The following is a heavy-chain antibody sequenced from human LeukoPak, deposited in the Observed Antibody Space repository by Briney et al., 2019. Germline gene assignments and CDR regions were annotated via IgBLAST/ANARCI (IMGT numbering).Heavy chain of an antibody. Sequence: ASVKASCKASGYTFTSYYMHWVRQAPGQGLEWMGIINPSGGSTSYAQKFQGRVTMTRDTSTSTVYMELSSLRSEDTAVYYCARVAGIAVAGTDYFDYWGQGTLVTVSS. J-gene: IGHJ4*02. CDR2: INPSGGST. D-gene: IGHD6-19*01. V-gene: IGHV1-46*01. CDR3: ARVAGIAVAGTDYFDY. CDR1: GYTFTSYY.